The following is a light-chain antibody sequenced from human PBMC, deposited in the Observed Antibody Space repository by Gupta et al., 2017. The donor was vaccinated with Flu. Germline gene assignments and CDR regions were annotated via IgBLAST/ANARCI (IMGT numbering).Light chain of an antibody. CDR1: STDVGSYNL. CDR2: DDT. J-gene: IGLJ2*01. CDR3: YSCASRETVV. V-gene: IGLV2-23*01. Sequence: QSALTQPASVSASPGLSVTISCNGTSTDVGSYNLVSWYQQHPGKAPKLMICDDTKRPSGISYRFSDSKAGNTASLTISGLQGEDEAEYYCYSCASRETVVFGTGTNLTVL.